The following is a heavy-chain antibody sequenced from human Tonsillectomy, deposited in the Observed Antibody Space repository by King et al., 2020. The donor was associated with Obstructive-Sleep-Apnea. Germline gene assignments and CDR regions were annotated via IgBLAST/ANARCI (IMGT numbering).Heavy chain of an antibody. Sequence: VQLQQWGAGLLKPSETLSLTCAVYGGSFSGYYWSWIRQPPGKGLEWIGEINHSGSTNYNPSLKSRVTISVDKSKNQFSLKLSSVTAADTAVYYCARGRSYGSGSYYSDGNWGQGTLVTVSS. CDR3: ARGRSYGSGSYYSDGN. CDR2: INHSGST. V-gene: IGHV4-34*01. CDR1: GGSFSGYY. J-gene: IGHJ4*02. D-gene: IGHD3-10*01.